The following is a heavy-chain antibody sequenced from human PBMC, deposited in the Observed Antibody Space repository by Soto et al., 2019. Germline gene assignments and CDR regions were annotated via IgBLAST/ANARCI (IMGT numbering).Heavy chain of an antibody. CDR3: ARDLWGYCGTDCYPLDV. J-gene: IGHJ6*02. D-gene: IGHD2-21*02. CDR2: MYNTGST. CDR1: GGSISGYY. V-gene: IGHV4-59*01. Sequence: SETLCLTCTVSGGSISGYYWSWIRQPPGKGLDWIGYMYNTGSTVYNPSFKSRVTISVDTSKNQFSLKLNSVTAADTAVYYCARDLWGYCGTDCYPLDVWGQGTTVTVS.